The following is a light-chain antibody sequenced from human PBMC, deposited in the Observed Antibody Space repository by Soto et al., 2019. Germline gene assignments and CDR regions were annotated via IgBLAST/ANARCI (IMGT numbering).Light chain of an antibody. V-gene: IGKV3-15*01. CDR3: QQYNKGPVT. Sequence: EIVMTQSPATLSVFPGERATLSCSASQSMSSNLAWYQQRPGQAPRLLIYGASTRATGIPARFSGSGSGTDFTLTISSLQSEDFAVYYCQQYNKGPVTFGQGTKVDIK. CDR2: GAS. J-gene: IGKJ1*01. CDR1: QSMSSN.